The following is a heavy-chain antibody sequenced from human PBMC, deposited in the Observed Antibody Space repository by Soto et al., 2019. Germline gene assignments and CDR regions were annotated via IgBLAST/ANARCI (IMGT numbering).Heavy chain of an antibody. CDR3: AKGIYSGYGPFDY. J-gene: IGHJ4*02. V-gene: IGHV3-23*01. CDR2: ISGSGGST. D-gene: IGHD5-12*01. Sequence: GGSLRLSCAASGFTFSSYAMSWVRQVPGKGLEWVSAISGSGGSTYYADSVKGRFTISRDNSKNTLYLQMNSLRVEDTAVYYCAKGIYSGYGPFDYWGQGTLVTVSS. CDR1: GFTFSSYA.